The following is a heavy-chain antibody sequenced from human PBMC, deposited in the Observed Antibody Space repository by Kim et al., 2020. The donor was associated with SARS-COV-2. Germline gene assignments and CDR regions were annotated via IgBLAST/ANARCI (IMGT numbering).Heavy chain of an antibody. D-gene: IGHD3-9*01. CDR2: ISSSGSTI. J-gene: IGHJ4*02. CDR1: GFTFSSYE. Sequence: GGSLRLSCAASGFTFSSYEMNWVRQAPGKGLEWFSYISSSGSTIYYADSVKGRFTISRDNAKNSLYLQMNSLRAEDTAVYYCARYFDWLLAIDYWGQGTLVTVSS. CDR3: ARYFDWLLAIDY. V-gene: IGHV3-48*03.